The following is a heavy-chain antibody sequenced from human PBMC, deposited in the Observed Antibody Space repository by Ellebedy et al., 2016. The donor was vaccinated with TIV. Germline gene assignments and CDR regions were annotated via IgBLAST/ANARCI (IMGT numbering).Heavy chain of an antibody. CDR1: GFTFSSYA. D-gene: IGHD3-22*01. J-gene: IGHJ6*02. V-gene: IGHV3-23*01. CDR2: ISGNGGST. CDR3: AKVGIMIVMGYGMDV. Sequence: PGGSLRLSYAASGFTFSSYAMSWVRQAPGKGLEWVSGISGNGGSTYYADSVKGRFTISRDNSKNTLYLQMNSLRAEDTAVYYCAKVGIMIVMGYGMDVWGQGTTVTVSS.